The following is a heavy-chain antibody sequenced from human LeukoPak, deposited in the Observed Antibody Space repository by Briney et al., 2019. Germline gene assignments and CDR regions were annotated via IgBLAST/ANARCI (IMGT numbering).Heavy chain of an antibody. CDR1: GFTFSSYG. Sequence: GGSLRLSCAASGFTFSSYGMHWVRQAPGKGLEWVAVISYDGSNKYYADSVKGRFTISRDNSKNTLYLQMNSLRAEDTAVYYCASSLPRYSSSWYLFDYWGQGTLVTVSS. J-gene: IGHJ4*02. V-gene: IGHV3-30*03. D-gene: IGHD6-13*01. CDR3: ASSLPRYSSSWYLFDY. CDR2: ISYDGSNK.